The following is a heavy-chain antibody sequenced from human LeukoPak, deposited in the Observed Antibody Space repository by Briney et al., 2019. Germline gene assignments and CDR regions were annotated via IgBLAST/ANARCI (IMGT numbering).Heavy chain of an antibody. J-gene: IGHJ4*02. Sequence: GGTLRLSCAASGFTFSSSAMSWVRQAPGKGLQWVSSISGSGDRTYYADSVKGRFTISRDNSKNTLYLQMNSLRAEDTAVYYCARAAAAGNWGQGTLVTVSS. D-gene: IGHD6-13*01. CDR3: ARAAAAGN. CDR1: GFTFSSSA. V-gene: IGHV3-23*01. CDR2: ISGSGDRT.